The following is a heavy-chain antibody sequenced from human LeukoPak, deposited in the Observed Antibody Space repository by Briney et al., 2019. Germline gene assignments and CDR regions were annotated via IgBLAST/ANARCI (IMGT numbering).Heavy chain of an antibody. CDR2: IRSKANSYAT. J-gene: IGHJ4*02. Sequence: GGSLRLSCAASGFTFSSYAMHWVPQASGNGLEWVGRIRSKANSYATAYAASVKGRFTISRDDSKNTAYLQMNSLKTEDTAVYYCTTPRYYDFYSTWGQGTLVTVSS. D-gene: IGHD3-3*01. CDR3: TTPRYYDFYST. V-gene: IGHV3-73*01. CDR1: GFTFSSYA.